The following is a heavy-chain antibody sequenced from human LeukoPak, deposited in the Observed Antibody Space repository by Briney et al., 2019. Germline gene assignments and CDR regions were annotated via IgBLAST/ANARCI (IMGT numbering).Heavy chain of an antibody. CDR2: IKQDGSEK. CDR1: GFTFSSYW. D-gene: IGHD3-9*01. V-gene: IGHV3-7*01. J-gene: IGHJ6*04. Sequence: PGGSPRLSCAASGFTFSSYWMSWVRQAPGKGLEWVANIKQDGSEKYYVDSVKGRFTISRDHAKNSLYLQMNSLRAEDTAVYYCARDNGLLRYFDWFPGLLDVWGKGTTVTVSS. CDR3: ARDNGLLRYFDWFPGLLDV.